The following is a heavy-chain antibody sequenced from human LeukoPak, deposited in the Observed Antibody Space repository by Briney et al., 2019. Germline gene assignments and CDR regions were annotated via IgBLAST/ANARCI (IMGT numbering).Heavy chain of an antibody. CDR3: ARDLSGQYYYYGMDV. Sequence: SETLSLTCTVSGGSISSGDYYWRWIRQPPGKGLEWIGYIYYSGSTYYNPSLKSRVTISVDTSKNQFSLKLSSVTAADTAVYYCARDLSGQYYYYGMDVWGQGTTVTVSS. CDR2: IYYSGST. V-gene: IGHV4-30-4*01. D-gene: IGHD6-19*01. J-gene: IGHJ6*02. CDR1: GGSISSGDYY.